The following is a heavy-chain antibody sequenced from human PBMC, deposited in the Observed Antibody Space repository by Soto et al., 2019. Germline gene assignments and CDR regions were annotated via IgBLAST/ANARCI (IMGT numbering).Heavy chain of an antibody. Sequence: QVQLQESGPGLVKPSQTLSLTCTVSGGSISSGDYYWSWIRQPPGKGLEWIGYIYYSGSTYYNPSLKSRVTISLDLSKNQFSLKLSSVTAADTAVYYCAREVGDYDYVWGSYRQRYFDYWGQGTLVTVSS. CDR3: AREVGDYDYVWGSYRQRYFDY. CDR2: IYYSGST. D-gene: IGHD3-16*02. J-gene: IGHJ4*02. CDR1: GGSISSGDYY. V-gene: IGHV4-30-4*01.